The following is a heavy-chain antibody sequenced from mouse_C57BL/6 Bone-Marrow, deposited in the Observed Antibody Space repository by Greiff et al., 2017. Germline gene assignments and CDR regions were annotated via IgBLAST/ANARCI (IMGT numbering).Heavy chain of an antibody. CDR3: ARGGLHYYGNPLWYFYV. J-gene: IGHJ1*03. Sequence: EVMLVESGGGLVKPGGSLKLSCAASGFTFSAYGMHWVRQAPEKGLEWVAYISSGSSTIYYADTVKGRFTISRDNAKTTRFLQMTSLRSEDTAMYYGARGGLHYYGNPLWYFYVWGTGTTVTVAS. V-gene: IGHV5-17*01. D-gene: IGHD1-1*01. CDR2: ISSGSSTI. CDR1: GFTFSAYG.